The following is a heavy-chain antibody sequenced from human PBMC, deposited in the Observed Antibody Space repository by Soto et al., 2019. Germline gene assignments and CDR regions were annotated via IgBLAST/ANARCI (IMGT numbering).Heavy chain of an antibody. J-gene: IGHJ5*02. Sequence: PSETLSLTCTVSGGSISSGGYYWSWIRQHPGKGLEWIGYIYYSGSTNYNPSLKSRVTISVDTSKNQFSLKLSSVTAADTAVYYCARRFGYCSGGSCYHGVNWFDPWGQGTLVTVAS. CDR3: ARRFGYCSGGSCYHGVNWFDP. CDR2: IYYSGST. D-gene: IGHD2-15*01. V-gene: IGHV4-61*08. CDR1: GGSISSGGYY.